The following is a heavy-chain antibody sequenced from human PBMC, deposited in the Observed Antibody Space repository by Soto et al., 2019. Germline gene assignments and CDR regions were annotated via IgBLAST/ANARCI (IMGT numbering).Heavy chain of an antibody. Sequence: PSETLSLTCTVSGGSISSSSYYWGWIRQPPGKGLEWIGSIYYSGSTYYNPSLKSRVTISVDTSKNQFSLKLSSVTAADTAVYYCARRPGASYYDKGWFDPWGQGTLVTVSS. V-gene: IGHV4-39*01. CDR3: ARRPGASYYDKGWFDP. J-gene: IGHJ5*02. CDR2: IYYSGST. CDR1: GGSISSSSYY. D-gene: IGHD3-9*01.